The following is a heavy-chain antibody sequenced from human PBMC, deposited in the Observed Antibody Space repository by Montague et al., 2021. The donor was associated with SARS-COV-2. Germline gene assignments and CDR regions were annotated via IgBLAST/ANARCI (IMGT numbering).Heavy chain of an antibody. D-gene: IGHD2-15*01. Sequence: TLSLTCTVSGGSISSGSYYWSWIRQPAGKGLEWIGRIYTSGSTNYNPSLKSRVTISVDTSKNQFSLKLGSVTAADTAVYYCARHYSATLPAVYWGQGTLVTVSS. CDR3: ARHYSATLPAVY. V-gene: IGHV4-61*02. CDR1: GGSISSGSYY. CDR2: IYTSGST. J-gene: IGHJ4*02.